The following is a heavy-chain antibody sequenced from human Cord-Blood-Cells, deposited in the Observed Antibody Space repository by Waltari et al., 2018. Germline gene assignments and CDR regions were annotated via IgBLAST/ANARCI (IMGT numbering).Heavy chain of an antibody. CDR1: GGSFSGYY. Sequence: QVQLQQWGAGLLKPSETLSLTCAVYGGSFSGYYWSWIRQPPGKGLEGIGESNHSGSTNYNPSLKSRVTISVDTSKNQFSLKLSSVTAADTAVYYCARVRHGFYFDYWGQGTLVTVSS. V-gene: IGHV4-34*01. CDR2: SNHSGST. CDR3: ARVRHGFYFDY. J-gene: IGHJ4*02.